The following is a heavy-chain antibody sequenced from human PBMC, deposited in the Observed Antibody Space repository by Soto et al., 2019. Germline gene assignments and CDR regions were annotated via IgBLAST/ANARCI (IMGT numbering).Heavy chain of an antibody. J-gene: IGHJ4*02. CDR2: SHQSGNT. CDR3: ATRDTGRVY. Sequence: QVQLQESGPGLVKPSGTLSLTCAVSGVSIGSHDWWTWVRQPPGKGLEWIGESHQSGNTNYNSSLESRVTISLDKSKNHFSLQLSSVTVADTAVYHCATRDTGRVYWGQGTLVTVSS. CDR1: GVSIGSHDW. V-gene: IGHV4-4*02. D-gene: IGHD5-18*01.